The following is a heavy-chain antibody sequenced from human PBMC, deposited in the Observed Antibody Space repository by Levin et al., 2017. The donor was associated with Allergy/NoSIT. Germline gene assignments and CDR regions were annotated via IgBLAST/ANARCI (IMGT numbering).Heavy chain of an antibody. Sequence: MPSETLSLTCKVSGGSISSGSYYWSWIRPPAATGLEWIGRIYSSGSANYNPSLKSRVTISVDTSKNQFSLKLSSVTAADTAEYYCARGEVGSEHWGQGTLVTVSS. CDR1: GGSISSGSYY. CDR2: IYSSGSA. CDR3: ARGEVGSEH. J-gene: IGHJ4*02. D-gene: IGHD3-10*01. V-gene: IGHV4-61*02.